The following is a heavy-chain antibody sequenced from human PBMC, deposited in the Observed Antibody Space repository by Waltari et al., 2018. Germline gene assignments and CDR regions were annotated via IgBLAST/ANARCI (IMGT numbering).Heavy chain of an antibody. CDR2: IIPIFGTA. CDR1: GGTFSSYA. J-gene: IGHJ6*03. CDR3: ASIPYYYGSGSDYYMDV. D-gene: IGHD3-10*01. V-gene: IGHV1-69*12. Sequence: QVQLVQSGAEVKKPGSSVKVSCKASGGTFSSYAISWVRQAPGHRLEWMGVIIPIFGTANYAQKFQGRVTITADESTSTAYMELSSLRSEDTAVYYCASIPYYYGSGSDYYMDVWGKGTTVTVSS.